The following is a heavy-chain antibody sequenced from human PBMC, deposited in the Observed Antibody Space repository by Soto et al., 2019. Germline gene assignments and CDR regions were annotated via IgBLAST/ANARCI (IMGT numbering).Heavy chain of an antibody. CDR1: GGTFSSYA. Sequence: ASVKVSCKASGGTFSSYAISWVRQAPGQGLEWMGGIIPIFGTANYAQKFQGRVTITADESTSTAYMELSSLRSEDTAVYYCARDSPPKEQLVPLSSLKSSTYYYYGMDVWGQGTTVTVSS. V-gene: IGHV1-69*13. CDR3: ARDSPPKEQLVPLSSLKSSTYYYYGMDV. J-gene: IGHJ6*02. CDR2: IIPIFGTA. D-gene: IGHD6-6*01.